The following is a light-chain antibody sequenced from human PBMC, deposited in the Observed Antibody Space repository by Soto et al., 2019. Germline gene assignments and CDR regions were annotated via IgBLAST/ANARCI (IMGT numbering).Light chain of an antibody. Sequence: EIVLTQSPGILSLSAGERATLSCRASRSIDNFLAWYKQKPGQAPRLLIYDASNRASGIPARFSGSGSGTEFTLTITSLDPEDFEVYYCQQRSYWPLTFGQGTRLEIK. CDR3: QQRSYWPLT. J-gene: IGKJ5*01. CDR1: RSIDNF. CDR2: DAS. V-gene: IGKV3-11*01.